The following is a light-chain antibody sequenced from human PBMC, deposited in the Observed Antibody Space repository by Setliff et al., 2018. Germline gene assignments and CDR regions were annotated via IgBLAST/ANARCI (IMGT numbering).Light chain of an antibody. J-gene: IGLJ2*01. CDR2: EVT. Sequence: QSVLAQPASVSGSPGQSITISCTGANSDIGTYNLVSWYQQYPGRAPNLMIYEVTRRPSGVSDRFSASKSGNMASLTISGLQAEDEADYYCSSYGRNRSYVYVLFGGGTKVTVL. V-gene: IGLV2-23*02. CDR1: NSDIGTYNL. CDR3: SSYGRNRSYVYVL.